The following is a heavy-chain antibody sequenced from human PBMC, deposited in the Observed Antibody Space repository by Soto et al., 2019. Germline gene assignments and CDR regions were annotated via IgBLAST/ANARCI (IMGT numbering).Heavy chain of an antibody. J-gene: IGHJ5*02. CDR3: SRARVAATRPWFDP. CDR1: GYTFTGYY. Sequence: QVQLVQSGAEETKPGASVKVSCKASGYTFTGYYINWVRQAPGQGLEWMGWMNPNNGDAKYAPKFHGRVNMTRDTSTTTAYLELTGLRSDDTATVYCSRARVAATRPWFDPWGQGTLVSVSS. D-gene: IGHD2-15*01. CDR2: MNPNNGDA. V-gene: IGHV1-2*02.